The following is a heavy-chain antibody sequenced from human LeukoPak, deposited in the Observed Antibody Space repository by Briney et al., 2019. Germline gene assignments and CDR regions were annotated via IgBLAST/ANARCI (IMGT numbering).Heavy chain of an antibody. J-gene: IGHJ4*02. CDR3: ARDTLWFGESIFDY. CDR2: ISAYNGNT. Sequence: ASVKVSCKASGGTFTSYGISWVRQAPGQGLEWMGWISAYNGNTNYAQKLQGRVTMTTDTSTSTAYMELRSLRSDDTAVYYCARDTLWFGESIFDYWGQGTLVTVSS. CDR1: GGTFTSYG. D-gene: IGHD3-10*01. V-gene: IGHV1-18*01.